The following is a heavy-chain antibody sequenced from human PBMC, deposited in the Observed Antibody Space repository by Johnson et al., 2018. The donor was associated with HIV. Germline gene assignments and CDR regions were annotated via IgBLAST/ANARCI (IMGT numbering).Heavy chain of an antibody. D-gene: IGHD2-15*01. CDR3: AKDREPIVVVVAAIDI. Sequence: EQLVESGGGVVRPGGSLRLSCAASGFTFDDYGMSWVRQVPGKGLEWVSGLNWNAGSTGYADSVKGRFTISRENAKNSLYLQMNSLSAEDTAVYYCAKDREPIVVVVAAIDIWGQGTMVTVSS. CDR1: GFTFDDYG. CDR2: LNWNAGST. V-gene: IGHV3-20*04. J-gene: IGHJ3*02.